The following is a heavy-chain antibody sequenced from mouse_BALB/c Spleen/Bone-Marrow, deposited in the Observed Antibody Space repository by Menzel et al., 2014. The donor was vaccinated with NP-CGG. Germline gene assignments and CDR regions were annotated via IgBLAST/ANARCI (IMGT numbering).Heavy chain of an antibody. CDR1: GYTFTSFY. D-gene: IGHD1-1*01. CDR3: TRGSYGSSQYYFDY. CDR2: INPSNGGT. Sequence: VQLQQSGAGLVKPGASVKLSCKASGYTFTSFYMYWVRQRPGQGPEWIGGINPSNGGTNFNEKFKSKATLTLDKSSSTAYMQLSSLTSEDSAVYYCTRGSYGSSQYYFDYWGQGTTLTVSS. J-gene: IGHJ2*01. V-gene: IGHV1S81*02.